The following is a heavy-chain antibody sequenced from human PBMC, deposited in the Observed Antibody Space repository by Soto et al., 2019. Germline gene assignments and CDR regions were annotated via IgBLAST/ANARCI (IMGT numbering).Heavy chain of an antibody. V-gene: IGHV3-33*01. J-gene: IGHJ4*02. CDR1: GFTFPNYG. CDR3: TRDPYGGSRYYLDS. CDR2: IWYDGSNK. Sequence: GGSLMLSCAASGFTFPNYGMPCVRQAPGKGLEWVAVIWYDGSNKYYADSVKGRFTISKDNSQNTLYLQMNNLRAEDTAMYYCTRDPYGGSRYYLDSWGQGSLVSVSS. D-gene: IGHD1-26*01.